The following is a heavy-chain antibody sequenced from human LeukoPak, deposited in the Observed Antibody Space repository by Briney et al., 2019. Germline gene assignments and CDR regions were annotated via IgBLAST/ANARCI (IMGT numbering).Heavy chain of an antibody. V-gene: IGHV3-23*01. CDR3: AKDRRYCSGDSCYQSFETFAV. Sequence: PGGSLRLSCAASGFTFSLYAMSWVRQAPGKGLEWVSGLSGRGGSTYYADSVKGRFTISRDNSQNTLYLQMSSLRAEDTAVYYCAKDRRYCSGDSCYQSFETFAVWGQGAMVTVSS. CDR1: GFTFSLYA. D-gene: IGHD2-15*01. CDR2: LSGRGGST. J-gene: IGHJ3*01.